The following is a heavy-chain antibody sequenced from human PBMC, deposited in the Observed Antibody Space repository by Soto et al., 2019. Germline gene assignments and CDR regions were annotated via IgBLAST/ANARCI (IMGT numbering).Heavy chain of an antibody. CDR2: ITPYNGNT. V-gene: IGHV1-18*01. D-gene: IGHD2-2*01. CDR1: NYTFITYG. Sequence: QVQLVQSGAEVKKPGASVKVSCKASNYTFITYGITWVRQAPGQGLEWVGWITPYNGNTNYGQNFQGRVTMTADTSTSTAYMELRSLTTDDTAVYSCASDTSFYFDDWGQGTRVTVSS. J-gene: IGHJ4*02. CDR3: ASDTSFYFDD.